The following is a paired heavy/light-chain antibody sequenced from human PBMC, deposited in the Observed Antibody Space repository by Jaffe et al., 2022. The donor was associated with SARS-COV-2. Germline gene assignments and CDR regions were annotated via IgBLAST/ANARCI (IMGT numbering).Light chain of an antibody. CDR1: SPNIGSNT. Sequence: QSVLTQPPSASGTPGQRVTIPCSGSSPNIGSNTVNWYQLLPGTAPKLLIYTNNQRPSGVPDRFSGSKSGTSASLAISGLQSEDEADYYCAAWDDSLNGPVFGGGTKVTVL. J-gene: IGLJ3*02. CDR2: TNN. V-gene: IGLV1-44*01. CDR3: AAWDDSLNGPV.
Heavy chain of an antibody. V-gene: IGHV4-61*02. Sequence: QVQLQESGPGLVKPSQTLSLTCSVSDGSISSGNSYWSWIRRPAGKGLEWIGHIHTSGSTNNNPSLESRVTMSIDTSKSQVSLKLSSVTAADTAVYYCARDTGWRYSTFKYSYYGMDVWGQGTTVTVSS. J-gene: IGHJ6*02. D-gene: IGHD5-12*01. CDR2: IHTSGST. CDR3: ARDTGWRYSTFKYSYYGMDV. CDR1: DGSISSGNSY.